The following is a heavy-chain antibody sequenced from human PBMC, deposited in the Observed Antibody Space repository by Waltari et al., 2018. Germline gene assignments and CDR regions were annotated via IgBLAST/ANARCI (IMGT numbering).Heavy chain of an antibody. V-gene: IGHV3-64*01. J-gene: IGHJ6*02. D-gene: IGHD3-3*01. CDR2: ISSNGGST. Sequence: EVQLVESGGGLVQPGGSLRLSCAASGFTFSSYAMHWVSQAPGKGLEYVSAISSNGGSTYYANSVKGRFTISRDNSKNTLYLQMGSLRAEDMAVYYCARGEYYDFWSGYYKNYYYYGMDVWGQGTTVTVSS. CDR3: ARGEYYDFWSGYYKNYYYYGMDV. CDR1: GFTFSSYA.